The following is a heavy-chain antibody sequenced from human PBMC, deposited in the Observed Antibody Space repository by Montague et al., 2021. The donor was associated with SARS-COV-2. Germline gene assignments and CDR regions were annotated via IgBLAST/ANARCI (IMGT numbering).Heavy chain of an antibody. J-gene: IGHJ6*02. V-gene: IGHV4-39*06. D-gene: IGHD6-13*01. Sequence: SETLSLTCTVSGGTISSSSYSRGRFCKPPGKGPAWIGCIYYSGSTYPIPSPKSRVTISVDTPKNHFPLKLTSATAADTAVYYCARVGRQQLVRLSGMDVWGQGTTVTV. CDR3: ARVGRQQLVRLSGMDV. CDR2: IYYSGST. CDR1: GGTISSSSYS.